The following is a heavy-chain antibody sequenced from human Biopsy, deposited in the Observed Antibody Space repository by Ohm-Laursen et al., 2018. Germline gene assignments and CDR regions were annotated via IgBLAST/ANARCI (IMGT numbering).Heavy chain of an antibody. J-gene: IGHJ4*02. D-gene: IGHD1-26*01. V-gene: IGHV4-34*01. Sequence: GTLSLTCEVSGESFSDYYWSWVRQSPGKGLEWIGEINHRGRSSYSPSLQSRVTISVDASKNQFSLNMKSVTAADTAVYFCAREGGGLLPIRLTDFWGPGMMVTVSS. CDR1: GESFSDYY. CDR2: INHRGRS. CDR3: AREGGGLLPIRLTDF.